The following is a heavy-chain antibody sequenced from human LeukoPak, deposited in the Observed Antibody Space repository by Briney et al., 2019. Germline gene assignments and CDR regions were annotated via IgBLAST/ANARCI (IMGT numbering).Heavy chain of an antibody. V-gene: IGHV3-23*01. Sequence: GGSLRLSCAASGFTFSNYAMTWVRQAPGKGLEWVSVISGSGSNTYYADSVKGRFTISRDNSNSTLFLQMNSLRAEDTAVYYCAKDYSNPYTMDVWGQGTTVTVSS. D-gene: IGHD3-10*01. J-gene: IGHJ6*02. CDR3: AKDYSNPYTMDV. CDR2: ISGSGSNT. CDR1: GFTFSNYA.